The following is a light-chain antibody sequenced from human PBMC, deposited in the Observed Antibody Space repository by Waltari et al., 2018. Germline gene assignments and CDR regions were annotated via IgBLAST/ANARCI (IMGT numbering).Light chain of an antibody. CDR3: QQSYSTPHT. CDR2: AAS. Sequence: DIQMTQSPSSLSASVGDRVTITCRASQSISFYLNWYQQKPGKAPTLLIYAASSLQSGVPSRFSGSGSGTDFTLTISSLQPEDFATYSCQQSYSTPHTFGQGTKLEIK. J-gene: IGKJ2*01. CDR1: QSISFY. V-gene: IGKV1-39*01.